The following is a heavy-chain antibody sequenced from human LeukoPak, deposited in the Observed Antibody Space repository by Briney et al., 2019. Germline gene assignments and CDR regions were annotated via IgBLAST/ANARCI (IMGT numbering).Heavy chain of an antibody. CDR3: ARDGYYDFWSDYILGALDY. D-gene: IGHD3-3*01. CDR1: GYAFTNYG. CDR2: INPSGGST. Sequence: GASVKVSCKASGYAFTNYGISWVRQAPGQGLEWMGIINPSGGSTSYAQKFQGRVTMTRDMSTSTVYMELSSLRSEDTAVYYCARDGYYDFWSDYILGALDYWGQGTLVTVSS. V-gene: IGHV1-46*01. J-gene: IGHJ4*02.